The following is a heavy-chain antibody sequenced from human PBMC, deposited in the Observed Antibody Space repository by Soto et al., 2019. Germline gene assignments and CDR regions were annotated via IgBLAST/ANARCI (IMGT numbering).Heavy chain of an antibody. CDR1: GGSISSDDYY. CDR2: IYYSGRT. CDR3: TRELSNSPDYFDY. V-gene: IGHV4-30-4*01. D-gene: IGHD6-6*01. J-gene: IGHJ4*02. Sequence: PSETLSLTCTVSGGSISSDDYYWSLMPLPPGKGLEWIGYIYYSGRTDYNPSLKRRVIISIDTSKNQFSLNLNSVSAADTAVYYCTRELSNSPDYFDYWGQGALVTV.